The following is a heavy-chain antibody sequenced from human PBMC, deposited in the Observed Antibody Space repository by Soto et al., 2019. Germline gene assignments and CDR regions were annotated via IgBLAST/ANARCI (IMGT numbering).Heavy chain of an antibody. CDR1: GGSISSGGYY. V-gene: IGHV4-31*03. CDR2: IYYSGST. D-gene: IGHD3-22*01. Sequence: TSETLSLTCTVSGGSISSGGYYWSWIRQHPGKGLEWIGYIYYSGSTYYNPSLKSRVTISVDTSKNQFSLKLSSVTAADTAVYYCARDQHSSGYYDWFDPWGQGTPVIVSS. CDR3: ARDQHSSGYYDWFDP. J-gene: IGHJ5*02.